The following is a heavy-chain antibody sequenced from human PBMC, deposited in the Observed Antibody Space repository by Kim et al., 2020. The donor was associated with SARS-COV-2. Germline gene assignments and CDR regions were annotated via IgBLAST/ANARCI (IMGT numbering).Heavy chain of an antibody. D-gene: IGHD4-17*01. J-gene: IGHJ4*01. CDR3: ARSTTVVTYDY. CDR2: T. V-gene: IGHV4-59*01. Sequence: TNYNPSLKSRVTISVDTSKNQFSLKLSSVTAADTVVYYCARSTTVVTYDYWGHGTLVTVSS.